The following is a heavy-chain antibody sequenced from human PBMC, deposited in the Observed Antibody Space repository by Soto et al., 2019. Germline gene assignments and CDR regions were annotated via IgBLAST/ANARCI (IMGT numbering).Heavy chain of an antibody. CDR1: GFTFSSYW. CDR3: ARDREGSSCEDYYYYGMDV. V-gene: IGHV3-7*01. CDR2: IKQDGSEK. Sequence: GGSLRLSCAASGFTFSSYWMSWVRQAPGKGLEWVANIKQDGSEKYYVDSVKGRFTISRDNAKNSLYLQMNSLRAEDTAVYYCARDREGSSCEDYYYYGMDVWGQGTTVTVSS. J-gene: IGHJ6*02. D-gene: IGHD6-13*01.